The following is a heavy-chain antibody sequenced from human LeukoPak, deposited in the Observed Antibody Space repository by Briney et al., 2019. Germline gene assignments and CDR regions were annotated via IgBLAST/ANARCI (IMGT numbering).Heavy chain of an antibody. CDR3: ASQKGSYSSGWRPYDY. J-gene: IGHJ4*02. V-gene: IGHV1-8*01. CDR1: GYTFTGYD. Sequence: ASVTVSCKASGYTFTGYDINWVRQATGQGLEWMGWMNPNSGNTGYAQKFQGRVTMTRNTSISTAYMELSSLRTEDTAVYYCASQKGSYSSGWRPYDYWGQGTLVTVSS. D-gene: IGHD6-19*01. CDR2: MNPNSGNT.